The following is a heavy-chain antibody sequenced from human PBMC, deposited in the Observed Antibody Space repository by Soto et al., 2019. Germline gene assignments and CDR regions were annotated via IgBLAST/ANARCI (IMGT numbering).Heavy chain of an antibody. CDR1: GYSFTSYW. D-gene: IGHD2-2*01. J-gene: IGHJ4*02. CDR3: ARGLHVVVPAATNGRVDYFDY. V-gene: IGHV5-51*01. CDR2: IYPGDSDT. Sequence: GESLKISCKGSGYSFTSYWIGWVRQMPGKGLEWMGIIYPGDSDTRYSPSFQGQVTISADKSISTAYLQWSSLKASDTAMYSCARGLHVVVPAATNGRVDYFDYWGQGTLVTVSS.